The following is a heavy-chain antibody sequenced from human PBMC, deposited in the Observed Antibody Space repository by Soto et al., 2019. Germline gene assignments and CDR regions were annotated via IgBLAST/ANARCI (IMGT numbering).Heavy chain of an antibody. CDR1: GGTFSSYA. D-gene: IGHD6-13*01. Sequence: SVKVSCKASGGTFSSYAISWVRQAPGQGLEWMGGIIPIFGTANYAQKFQGRVMITADESTSTAYMELSSLRSEDTAVYYCARLLPIAAAAHPEYYYYYYGMDVWGQGTTVTVSS. V-gene: IGHV1-69*13. CDR3: ARLLPIAAAAHPEYYYYYYGMDV. J-gene: IGHJ6*02. CDR2: IIPIFGTA.